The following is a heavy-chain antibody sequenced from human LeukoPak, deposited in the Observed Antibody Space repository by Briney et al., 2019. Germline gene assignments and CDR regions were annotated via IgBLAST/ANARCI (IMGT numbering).Heavy chain of an antibody. CDR1: GFIFSSYS. J-gene: IGHJ6*03. V-gene: IGHV3-21*01. D-gene: IGHD5-12*01. CDR2: ISSGSSYI. Sequence: GGSLRLSCAASGFIFSSYSMNWVRQAPGKRLEWVSSISSGSSYIYYADSVEGRFTISRDNAKNSLYLQMNSLSAEDTAVYYCAYTSGYDFSSYYYYYMDVWGKGTTVTVSS. CDR3: AYTSGYDFSSYYYYYMDV.